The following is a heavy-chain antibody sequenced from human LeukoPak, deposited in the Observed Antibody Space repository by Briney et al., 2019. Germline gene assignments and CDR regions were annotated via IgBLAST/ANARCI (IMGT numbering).Heavy chain of an antibody. Sequence: ASVKVSCKASGYTFTVYYMHLVRHAPGQGLEWMGWINPNSGGTNYAPKFEGRVTMTRDTSISTAYMELSRLRSDDTAVYYCARVRVGGNSDWYFDLWGRGTLVTVSS. V-gene: IGHV1-2*02. J-gene: IGHJ2*01. CDR3: ARVRVGGNSDWYFDL. D-gene: IGHD4-23*01. CDR2: INPNSGGT. CDR1: GYTFTVYY.